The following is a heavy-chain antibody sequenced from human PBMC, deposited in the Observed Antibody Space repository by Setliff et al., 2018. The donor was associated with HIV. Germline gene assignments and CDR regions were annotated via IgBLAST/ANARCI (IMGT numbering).Heavy chain of an antibody. J-gene: IGHJ4*02. CDR1: GDSISDAS. Sequence: SETLSLTCTVSGDSISDASIMAWIRQPPGKGLEFIGYVFYNGAAKYDPSLKSRVTMSVDTSKTQFSLKLNSMTTADTAVYYCARGGTYRYFDYWGQGALVTVSS. CDR2: VFYNGAA. V-gene: IGHV4-59*01. CDR3: ARGGTYRYFDY.